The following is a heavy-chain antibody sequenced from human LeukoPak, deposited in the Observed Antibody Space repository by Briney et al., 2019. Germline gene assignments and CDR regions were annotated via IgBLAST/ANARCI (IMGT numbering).Heavy chain of an antibody. Sequence: PGGSLRLSCAASGFTFSSCGFNWVRQAPGKGLEWVSSIGPTGTDRYYADSVRGRFTISRDNAKNTLSLQMNSLRAEDTAVYYCARERTGDPGTFDSWGQGTLVTVSS. CDR2: IGPTGTDR. CDR3: ARERTGDPGTFDS. J-gene: IGHJ4*02. V-gene: IGHV3-21*01. D-gene: IGHD7-27*01. CDR1: GFTFSSCG.